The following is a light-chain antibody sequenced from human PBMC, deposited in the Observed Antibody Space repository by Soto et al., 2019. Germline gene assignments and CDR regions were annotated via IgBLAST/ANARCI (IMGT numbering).Light chain of an antibody. V-gene: IGKV1-8*01. Sequence: AIRMTQSPSSLSASTGDRVTITCLASQGISSYLAWYQQKPGKAPKLLIYAASTVQSGVPSRFSGSGSGTDFTLTISCLQSEDFATYYCQQYYSYPLTFGGGTKVEIK. CDR1: QGISSY. CDR3: QQYYSYPLT. CDR2: AAS. J-gene: IGKJ4*01.